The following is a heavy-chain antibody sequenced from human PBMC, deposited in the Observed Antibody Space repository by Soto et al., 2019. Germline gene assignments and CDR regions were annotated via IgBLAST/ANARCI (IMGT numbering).Heavy chain of an antibody. J-gene: IGHJ5*02. CDR1: GFTFNTYD. D-gene: IGHD2-21*01. V-gene: IGHV3-21*01. Sequence: EVQLVESGGGLVKPGGSLRLSCAASGFTFNTYDMNWVRQAPGKGLEWVSSITTSSAYIYYADSLKGRITISRDYAKNSRFLQMNSLRAEDTAVYYCVRSGTARLLRHSWFDTWGQGTLVTVSS. CDR3: VRSGTARLLRHSWFDT. CDR2: ITTSSAYI.